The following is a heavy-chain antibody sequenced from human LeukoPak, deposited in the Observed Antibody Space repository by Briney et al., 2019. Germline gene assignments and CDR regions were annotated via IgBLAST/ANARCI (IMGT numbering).Heavy chain of an antibody. CDR1: GFTFINYA. V-gene: IGHV3-23*01. Sequence: PGGSLRLSCAASGFTFINYAMSWVRQAPGKGLEWVSAISGSGGSTYYADSVKGRFTISRDNSKNTLYLQMNSLRAEDTAVYYCAKDSRFTDYYGSGSSRGDYWGQGTLVTVSS. CDR3: AKDSRFTDYYGSGSSRGDY. J-gene: IGHJ4*02. CDR2: ISGSGGST. D-gene: IGHD3-10*01.